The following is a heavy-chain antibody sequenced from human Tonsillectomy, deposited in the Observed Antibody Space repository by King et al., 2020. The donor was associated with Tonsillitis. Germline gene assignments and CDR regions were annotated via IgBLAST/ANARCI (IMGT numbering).Heavy chain of an antibody. CDR3: ARDTHYDSSGFDY. D-gene: IGHD3-22*01. CDR1: GFSFSDYS. V-gene: IGHV3-11*01. CDR2: ISSSGRTT. J-gene: IGHJ4*02. Sequence: VQLVESGGGLVKPGGSLRLSCAASGFSFSDYSMSWIRQAPGKGLEWISYISSSGRTTYYADSVKGRFTISRDNAKNSLYLQMNSLRAEDTAVYYCARDTHYDSSGFDYWGQGTLVTVSS.